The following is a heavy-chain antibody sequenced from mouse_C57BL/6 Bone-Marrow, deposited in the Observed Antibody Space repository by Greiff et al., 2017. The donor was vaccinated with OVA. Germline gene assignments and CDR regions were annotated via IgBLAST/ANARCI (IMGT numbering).Heavy chain of an antibody. CDR2: IDPENGDT. Sequence: VQLQQSGAELVRPGASVKLSCTASGFNIKDDYMPWVKQRPEQGLEWIGWIDPENGDTEYASKFQGKATITADTSSNTAYLQLSSLTSEDTAVYYCTRIYYEDAMDYWGQGTSVTVSS. D-gene: IGHD2-4*01. J-gene: IGHJ4*01. CDR3: TRIYYEDAMDY. V-gene: IGHV14-4*01. CDR1: GFNIKDDY.